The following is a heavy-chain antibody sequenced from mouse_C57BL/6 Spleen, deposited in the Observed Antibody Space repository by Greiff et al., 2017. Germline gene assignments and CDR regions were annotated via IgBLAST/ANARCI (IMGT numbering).Heavy chain of an antibody. Sequence: EVQRVESGGGLVKPGGSLKLSCAASGFTFRSYTMSWVRQTPEKRLEWVATISGGGGNTYYPDSVKGRFTISRDNAKNTLYLQMSSLRSEDTALYYCARDGNGYWYFDVWGTGTTVTVSS. J-gene: IGHJ1*03. V-gene: IGHV5-9*01. CDR1: GFTFRSYT. CDR3: ARDGNGYWYFDV. CDR2: ISGGGGNT. D-gene: IGHD2-1*01.